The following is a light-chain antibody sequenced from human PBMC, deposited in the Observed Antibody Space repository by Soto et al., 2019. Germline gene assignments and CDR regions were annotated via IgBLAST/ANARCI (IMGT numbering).Light chain of an antibody. J-gene: IGLJ1*01. CDR2: EVS. V-gene: IGLV2-14*01. CDR3: SSYTSSSPPCV. CDR1: SSDVGGYNY. Sequence: QSVLTQPASVSGSPGQSITISCTGTSSDVGGYNYVSWYQHHPGKAPKLMIYEVSNRPSGVSNRFSGSKSGNSASLTISGLQAEDEADYYGSSYTSSSPPCVFGTGTKVTVL.